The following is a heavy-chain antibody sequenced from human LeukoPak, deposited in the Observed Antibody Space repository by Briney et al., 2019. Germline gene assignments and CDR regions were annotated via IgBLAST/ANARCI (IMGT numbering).Heavy chain of an antibody. CDR2: INPSGGST. V-gene: IGHV1-46*01. CDR1: GYTFTSYY. Sequence: ASVKVSCKASGYTFTSYYMHWVRQAPGQGLEWMGIINPSGGSTSYAQKFQGRVTMTRGTSTSTVYMELSSLRSEDTAVYYCAREPRSRYYYDSSGYRDYWGQGTLVTVSS. D-gene: IGHD3-22*01. CDR3: AREPRSRYYYDSSGYRDY. J-gene: IGHJ4*02.